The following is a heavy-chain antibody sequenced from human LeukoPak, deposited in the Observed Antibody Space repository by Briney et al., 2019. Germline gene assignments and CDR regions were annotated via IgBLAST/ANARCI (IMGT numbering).Heavy chain of an antibody. CDR1: GYTFTGYY. J-gene: IGHJ5*02. Sequence: GASVKVSCKASGYTFTGYYMHWVRQAPGQGLEWMGWINPNSGGTNYAQKFQGRVTMTRDTSISTAYMELSRLRSDDTAVYYCAGVVAATGGVGWFDPWGQGTLVTVSS. D-gene: IGHD2-15*01. V-gene: IGHV1-2*02. CDR3: AGVVAATGGVGWFDP. CDR2: INPNSGGT.